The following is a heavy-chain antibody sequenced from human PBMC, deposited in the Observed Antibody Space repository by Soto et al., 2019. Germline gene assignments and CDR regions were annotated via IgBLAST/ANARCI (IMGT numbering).Heavy chain of an antibody. CDR3: AKHTVLMVRGVMPSWFDP. CDR1: GFTFSSYA. CDR2: ISGSGGST. Sequence: GGSLRLSCAAPGFTFSSYAMSWVRQAPGKGLEWVSAISGSGGSTYYADSVKGRFTISRDNSKNTLYLQMNSLRAEDTAVYYCAKHTVLMVRGVMPSWFDPWGQGTLVTVSS. J-gene: IGHJ5*02. D-gene: IGHD3-10*01. V-gene: IGHV3-23*01.